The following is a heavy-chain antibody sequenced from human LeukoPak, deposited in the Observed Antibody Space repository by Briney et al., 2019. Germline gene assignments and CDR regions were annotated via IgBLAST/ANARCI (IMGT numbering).Heavy chain of an antibody. CDR2: FTGSGGNT. CDR3: AKASTVYSYFDC. J-gene: IGHJ4*02. CDR1: GFTFNSHA. Sequence: PGGSLRLSCAASGFTFNSHAMSWVRQAPGKGLEWVAGFTGSGGNTFYAESVKGRVTISRDNSENTLYLQMSSLRAEDTAVYYCAKASTVYSYFDCWGQGTLVTVSS. D-gene: IGHD3-22*01. V-gene: IGHV3-23*01.